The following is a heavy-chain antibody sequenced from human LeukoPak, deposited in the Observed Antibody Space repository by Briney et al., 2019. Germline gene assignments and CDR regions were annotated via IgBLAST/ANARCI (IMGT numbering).Heavy chain of an antibody. J-gene: IGHJ5*02. V-gene: IGHV1-46*01. CDR2: INPSGSST. CDR3: ARDNSVGDIAWWFDP. D-gene: IGHD3-16*02. CDR1: GYSFTSHY. Sequence: EASVKVSCKASGYSFTSHYINWVRQPPGQGLEWMGLINPSGSSTLYAQKFQGRVTMTRDMSTTTDYMELSSLRSEDTAVYYCARDNSVGDIAWWFDPWGQGTLVTVSS.